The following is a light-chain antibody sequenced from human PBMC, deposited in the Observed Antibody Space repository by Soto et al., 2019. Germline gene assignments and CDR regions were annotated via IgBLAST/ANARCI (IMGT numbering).Light chain of an antibody. CDR2: DAS. Sequence: DIQMTQSPSTLSASVGDIVTITCRASPSISSWLAWYQQKPGKASKLLIYDASSLESGVPSRFGGSGSGTEFTLTISSLQPDDFATYYGHQYNSYAITFGQGTRLEIK. V-gene: IGKV1-5*01. CDR3: HQYNSYAIT. J-gene: IGKJ5*01. CDR1: PSISSW.